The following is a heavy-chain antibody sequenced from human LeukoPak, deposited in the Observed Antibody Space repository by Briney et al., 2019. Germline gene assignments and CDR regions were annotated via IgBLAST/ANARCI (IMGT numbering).Heavy chain of an antibody. Sequence: GWSLTVDRPGAGLGLSIYVGGWGLHKPGKGLEYVSAINGNGGSTYYADSVKGRFTISRDNSKNTLYLQKSSLRAEDTAVYYCVKDPQARTFDWLFLDYWGQGTLVTVSA. CDR1: GLGLSIYV. CDR3: VKDPQARTFDWLFLDY. V-gene: IGHV3-64D*09. J-gene: IGHJ4*02. CDR2: INGNGGST. D-gene: IGHD3-9*01.